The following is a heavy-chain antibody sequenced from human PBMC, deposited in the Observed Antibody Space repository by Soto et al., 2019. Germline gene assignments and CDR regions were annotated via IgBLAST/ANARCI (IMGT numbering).Heavy chain of an antibody. J-gene: IGHJ3*01. Sequence: GGSLRLSCADSGFSFSSYWMHWVRQGPGKGLVWVARINTDGSSTNYADSVKGRFTISRDNAKNMLYLQMNSLRAEDTAVYYCARSPGGYYIDWGQGTMVTVS. CDR2: INTDGSST. CDR1: GFSFSSYW. V-gene: IGHV3-74*01. D-gene: IGHD3-9*01. CDR3: ARSPGGYYID.